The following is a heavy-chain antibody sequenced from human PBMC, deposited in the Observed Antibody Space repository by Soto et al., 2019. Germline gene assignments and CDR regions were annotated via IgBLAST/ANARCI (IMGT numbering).Heavy chain of an antibody. V-gene: IGHV1-46*03. J-gene: IGHJ5*02. Sequence: ASVKVSCKASGYTFTSYYMHWVRQAPGQGLEWMGIINPSGGSTSYAQKFQGRVTMTRDTSTSTVYMELSSLRSEDTAVYYCARAPGLVVVAARWGIGWFDPWGQGTLVTV. CDR1: GYTFTSYY. CDR3: ARAPGLVVVAARWGIGWFDP. CDR2: INPSGGST. D-gene: IGHD2-15*01.